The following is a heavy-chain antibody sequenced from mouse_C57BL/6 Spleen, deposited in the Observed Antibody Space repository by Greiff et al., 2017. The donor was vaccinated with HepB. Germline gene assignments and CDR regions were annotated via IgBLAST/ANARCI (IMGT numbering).Heavy chain of an antibody. Sequence: QVQLKQSGPGLVQPSQSLSITCTVSGFSLTSYGVHWVRQSPGKGLEWLGVIWSGGSTDYNAAFISRLSISKDNSKSQVFFKMNSLQADDTAIYYCASNGGELARAPYAMDYWGQGTSVTVSS. CDR1: GFSLTSYG. J-gene: IGHJ4*01. D-gene: IGHD4-1*01. CDR2: IWSGGST. V-gene: IGHV2-2*01. CDR3: ASNGGELARAPYAMDY.